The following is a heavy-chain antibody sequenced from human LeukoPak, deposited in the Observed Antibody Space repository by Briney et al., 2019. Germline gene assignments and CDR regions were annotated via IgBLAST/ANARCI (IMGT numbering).Heavy chain of an antibody. V-gene: IGHV4-34*01. J-gene: IGHJ1*01. CDR3: AGGATPGVF. CDR2: INHSGST. D-gene: IGHD3-10*01. Sequence: SETLSLTCGVYGGSFSGYYWTWIRQPPGKGLEWIGEINHSGSTNHIPSLKSRVTMSLDTSKKQFSLKLTSVTAADTAVYYCAGGATPGVFWGQGTLVTVSS. CDR1: GGSFSGYY.